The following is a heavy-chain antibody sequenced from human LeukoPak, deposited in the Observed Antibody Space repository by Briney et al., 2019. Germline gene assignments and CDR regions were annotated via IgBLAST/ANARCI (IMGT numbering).Heavy chain of an antibody. CDR1: GGSISSYY. J-gene: IGHJ3*02. D-gene: IGHD6-13*01. Sequence: SETLSLTCTVSGGSISSYYWSWIRQPPGKGLEWIGYIYYSGSTNYNPSLKSRVTISVDTSKNQFSLKLSSVTAADTAVYYCAREGNSSSWYLGRYDAFDIWGQGTMVTVSS. V-gene: IGHV4-59*01. CDR3: AREGNSSSWYLGRYDAFDI. CDR2: IYYSGST.